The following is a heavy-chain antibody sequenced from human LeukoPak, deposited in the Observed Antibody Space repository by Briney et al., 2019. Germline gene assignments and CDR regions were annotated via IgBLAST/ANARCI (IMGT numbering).Heavy chain of an antibody. J-gene: IGHJ4*02. CDR3: TRLIWYFDY. CDR2: IKQDGSEN. V-gene: IGHV3-7*01. Sequence: GGSLRLPCAASGFTFSSYWMSWVRQAPGKGLEWVANIKQDGSENYYVDSVKGRFTISRDNAKNSLYLQMNSLRAEDTAVYYCTRLIWYFDYWGQGTLVTVSS. D-gene: IGHD2-15*01. CDR1: GFTFSSYW.